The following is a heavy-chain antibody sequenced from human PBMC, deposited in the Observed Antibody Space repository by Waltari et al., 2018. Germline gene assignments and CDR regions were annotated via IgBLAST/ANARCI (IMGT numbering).Heavy chain of an antibody. J-gene: IGHJ6*02. D-gene: IGHD3-3*01. CDR3: ARDLRITIFGVVTSYGMDV. Sequence: EVQLVESGGGLVQPGGSLRLSCAASGFTFSTYWMRWVRQAPGKGLEWVANIKQDGSEKYYVDSVKGRFTISRDNAQNSLYLQMKTLRAEDTAVYYCARDLRITIFGVVTSYGMDVWGQGTTVTVSS. CDR1: GFTFSTYW. V-gene: IGHV3-7*01. CDR2: IKQDGSEK.